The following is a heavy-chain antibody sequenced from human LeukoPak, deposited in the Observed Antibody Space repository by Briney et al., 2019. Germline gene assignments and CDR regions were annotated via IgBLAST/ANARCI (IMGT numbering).Heavy chain of an antibody. Sequence: PGGSLRLSCAGSGFSFTDYSMSWVRQAPGKGLEGVAGLGRSGEYKYYADSVKGRFTISRDNSKDTVSLQMNSLRAEDSAIYFCVKDRPCETCMPMDAWGQGTTVTVSS. CDR3: VKDRPCETCMPMDA. V-gene: IGHV3-23*01. D-gene: IGHD2-2*01. CDR2: LGRSGEYK. J-gene: IGHJ6*02. CDR1: GFSFTDYS.